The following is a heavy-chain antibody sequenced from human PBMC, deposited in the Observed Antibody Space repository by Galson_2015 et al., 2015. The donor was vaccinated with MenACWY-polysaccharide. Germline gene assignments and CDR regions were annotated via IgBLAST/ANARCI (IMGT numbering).Heavy chain of an antibody. CDR1: GFTFSSYW. D-gene: IGHD7-27*01. V-gene: IGHV3-7*01. J-gene: IGHJ6*02. CDR2: IKQDGSEK. Sequence: SLRLSCAASGFTFSSYWMSWVRQAPGKGLEWVANIKQDGSEKYYVDSVKGRFTISRDNAKNSLYLQMNSLRAEDTAVYYCASRGPGDSYYYGMDVWGQGTTVTVSS. CDR3: ASRGPGDSYYYGMDV.